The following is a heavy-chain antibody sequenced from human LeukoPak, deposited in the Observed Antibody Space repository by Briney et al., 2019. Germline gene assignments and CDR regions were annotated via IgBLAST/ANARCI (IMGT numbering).Heavy chain of an antibody. Sequence: PGGSLRLSCAASGFTFSDYYMSWIRQAPGKGLEWVSYISSTGSAIYYTDSVKGRFTISRDNAKNSLYLQMNSLRAEDTAVYYCARGGGTYDVNWFDPWGQRTLVTVSS. CDR2: ISSTGSAI. CDR1: GFTFSDYY. J-gene: IGHJ5*02. D-gene: IGHD5-12*01. CDR3: ARGGGTYDVNWFDP. V-gene: IGHV3-11*01.